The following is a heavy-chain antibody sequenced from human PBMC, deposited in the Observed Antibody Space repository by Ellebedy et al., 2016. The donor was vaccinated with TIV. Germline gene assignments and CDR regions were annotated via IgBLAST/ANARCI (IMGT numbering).Heavy chain of an antibody. J-gene: IGHJ5*02. CDR3: ARRGSYGDYAVQINSWFDR. Sequence: PGGSLRLSCVASGFSFRSYWMSWVRQAPGKGLEWVANIYQDGSNQYYVGSVNGRFTISRDNANKSLFLQMNSLRGEDTAVYYCARRGSYGDYAVQINSWFDRWGRGTLVTVSS. V-gene: IGHV3-7*01. CDR2: IYQDGSNQ. D-gene: IGHD4-17*01. CDR1: GFSFRSYW.